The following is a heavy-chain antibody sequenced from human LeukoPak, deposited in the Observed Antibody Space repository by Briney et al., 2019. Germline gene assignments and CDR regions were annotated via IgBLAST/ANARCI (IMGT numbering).Heavy chain of an antibody. CDR3: ATDYYDSSGYVDY. Sequence: ASVKVSCKASGYTFTTYYVHWVRQAPGQGLEWMGIINPSGGSTTYAQKFQGRVTVTRDMSTSTVYMELSSLRSDDTAVYYCATDYYDSSGYVDYWGQGTLVTVSS. V-gene: IGHV1-46*01. CDR1: GYTFTTYY. J-gene: IGHJ4*02. CDR2: INPSGGST. D-gene: IGHD3-22*01.